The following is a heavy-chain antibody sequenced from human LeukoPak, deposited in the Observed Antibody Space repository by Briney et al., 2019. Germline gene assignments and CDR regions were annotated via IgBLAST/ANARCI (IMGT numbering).Heavy chain of an antibody. J-gene: IGHJ4*02. CDR3: ARDIAGSYFDY. Sequence: PGGSLRLSCAASGFTFSSYAMKWVRQAPGKGLEWVSYISSSSSYIYYADSVKGRFTISRDNAKNSLYLQMNSLRAEDTAVYYCARDIAGSYFDYWGQGTLVTVSS. CDR2: ISSSSSYI. D-gene: IGHD3-16*02. CDR1: GFTFSSYA. V-gene: IGHV3-21*05.